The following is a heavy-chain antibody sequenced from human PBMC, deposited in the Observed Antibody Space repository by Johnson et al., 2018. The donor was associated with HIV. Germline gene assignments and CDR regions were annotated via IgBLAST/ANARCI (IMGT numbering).Heavy chain of an antibody. CDR1: GFTFSSND. D-gene: IGHD3-22*01. CDR3: ARRDTYYYDSTPGAFDI. V-gene: IGHV3-13*01. CDR2: IGTAGDT. J-gene: IGHJ3*02. Sequence: VQLVESGGGVVQPGRSLRLSCAASGFTFSSNDMHWVRQATGKGLEWVSAIGTAGDTYYPGSVKGRFTISRDNAKNSLYLQMNSLRAEDTAVYYCARRDTYYYDSTPGAFDIWGQGTMVTVSS.